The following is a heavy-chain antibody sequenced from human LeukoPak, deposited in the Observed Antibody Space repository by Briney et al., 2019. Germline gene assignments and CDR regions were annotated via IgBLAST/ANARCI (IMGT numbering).Heavy chain of an antibody. CDR3: ARGNYDSSGYYYVFDY. Sequence: GGSLRLSCAASGFTFSNYPMNWVRQAPGKGLEGVSYFSASSRTIYYADSVKGRFTISRDNAKNSLYLQMNSLRDEDTAVYYCARGNYDSSGYYYVFDYWGQGTLVTVSS. J-gene: IGHJ4*02. D-gene: IGHD3-22*01. V-gene: IGHV3-48*02. CDR1: GFTFSNYP. CDR2: FSASSRTI.